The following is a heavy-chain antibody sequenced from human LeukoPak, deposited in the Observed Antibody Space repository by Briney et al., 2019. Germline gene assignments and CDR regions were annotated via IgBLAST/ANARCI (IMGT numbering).Heavy chain of an antibody. V-gene: IGHV3-7*03. CDR1: GFTFNNYC. CDR3: AKQPDTAMADY. CDR2: MKQDGSEI. J-gene: IGHJ4*02. D-gene: IGHD5-18*01. Sequence: GGSLRLSCAPSGFTFNNYCMTWVRQAPGKGLEWVASMKQDGSEIYYVDSVKGRFTISRDNAKNSLYLQMNSLRAEDTAVYYCAKQPDTAMADYWGQGTLVTVSS.